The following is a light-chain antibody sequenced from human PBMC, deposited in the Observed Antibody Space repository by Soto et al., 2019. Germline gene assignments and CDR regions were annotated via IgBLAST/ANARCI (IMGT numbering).Light chain of an antibody. CDR3: QQYGNSPPSVT. V-gene: IGKV3-20*01. CDR1: QSVSSGY. CDR2: GAS. J-gene: IGKJ3*01. Sequence: EIVLTQSPNTLSLSPGETATLSCRASQSVSSGYLVWYQQKPGQAPRLLIYGASTRATGIPDRFSGSGSGTDFTLTMSRLEPEDFAVYYCQQYGNSPPSVTFGPGTKVDTK.